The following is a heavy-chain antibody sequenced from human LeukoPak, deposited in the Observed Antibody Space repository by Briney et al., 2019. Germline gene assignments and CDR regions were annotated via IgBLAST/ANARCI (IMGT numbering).Heavy chain of an antibody. V-gene: IGHV4-4*09. CDR3: AGLRLRVTTRDYYYMDV. D-gene: IGHD1-1*01. J-gene: IGHJ6*03. CDR2: IYTSGTT. Sequence: PSETLSLTCTVSGVSVSSYYWRWLRQPPGKGLEWVGYIYTSGTTNYNPSLKSRVTISVDTSKNQFSLKLSSVTAADTAVYYCAGLRLRVTTRDYYYMDVWGKGTTVTVSS. CDR1: GVSVSSYY.